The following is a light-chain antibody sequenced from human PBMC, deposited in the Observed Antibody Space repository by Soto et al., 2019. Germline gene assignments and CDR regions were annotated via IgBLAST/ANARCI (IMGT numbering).Light chain of an antibody. CDR3: QLYGISPWT. CDR2: DAS. Sequence: EIVLTQSPGTLSLSPGEKATLSCRGSQSISSTYLAWYQQKPGQAPRLLIYDASTRASGIPDRFSGSGSGTDFTLTISRLEPEDFAVYYCQLYGISPWTFGQGTKVEIK. J-gene: IGKJ1*01. CDR1: QSISSTY. V-gene: IGKV3-20*01.